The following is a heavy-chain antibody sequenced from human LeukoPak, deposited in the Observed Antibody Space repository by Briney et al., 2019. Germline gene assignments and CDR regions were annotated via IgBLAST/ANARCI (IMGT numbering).Heavy chain of an antibody. D-gene: IGHD6-19*01. CDR3: AKDAGSGWYPYFDY. V-gene: IGHV3-30*18. J-gene: IGHJ4*02. CDR2: VSYDGSNK. CDR1: GFTFSSYG. Sequence: GGSLRLSCAASGFTFSSYGMHWVRQAPGKGLEWVAVVSYDGSNKKYADSVKGRFTISRDNSKNTLYLEMNSLRAEDTAVYYCAKDAGSGWYPYFDYWGQGTLVTVSS.